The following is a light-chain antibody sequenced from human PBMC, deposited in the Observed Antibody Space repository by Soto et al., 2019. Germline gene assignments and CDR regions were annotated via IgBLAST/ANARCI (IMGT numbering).Light chain of an antibody. Sequence: QSALTQPASVSGSPGQSSTISCTGTSSDVGGYNYVSWYQQHPGKAPTLMIYDVSNRPSGVSNRFSGSKSGNTASLTISGLQAEDEADYYCSSYTSSSTVVVFGGGTKLTVL. J-gene: IGLJ2*01. CDR1: SSDVGGYNY. CDR2: DVS. V-gene: IGLV2-14*01. CDR3: SSYTSSSTVVV.